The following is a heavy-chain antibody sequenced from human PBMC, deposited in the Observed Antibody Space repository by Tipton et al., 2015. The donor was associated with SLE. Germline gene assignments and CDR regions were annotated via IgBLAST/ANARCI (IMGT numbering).Heavy chain of an antibody. CDR2: IIPNFETV. CDR1: GGSFNTYA. D-gene: IGHD6-6*01. J-gene: IGHJ4*02. V-gene: IGHV1-69*01. Sequence: QLVQSGPEVKKPGSSVKVSCKASGGSFNTYAINWVRQAPGQGLEWMGGIIPNFETVNYAQKFQGRLTITADESTSTAYMELSSLRSEDTAVYYCARSSFFDFWGQGTLVTVSS. CDR3: ARSSFFDF.